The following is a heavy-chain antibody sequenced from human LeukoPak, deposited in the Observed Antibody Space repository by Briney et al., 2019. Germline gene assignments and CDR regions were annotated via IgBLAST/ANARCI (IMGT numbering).Heavy chain of an antibody. CDR1: GFTFTSFY. Sequence: GASVKVSCKASGFTFTSFYMHWVRQAPGQGLEWMGIINPSGHTTDYAQKFQGRVTMTRDTPTSTVYMELSSLRSDDTAVYYCARVTYGSGTYGAFDYWGQGTLVTVSS. J-gene: IGHJ4*02. D-gene: IGHD3-10*01. V-gene: IGHV1-46*01. CDR2: INPSGHTT. CDR3: ARVTYGSGTYGAFDY.